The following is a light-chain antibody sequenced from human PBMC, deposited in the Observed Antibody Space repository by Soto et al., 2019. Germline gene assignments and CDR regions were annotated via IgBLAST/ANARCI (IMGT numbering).Light chain of an antibody. Sequence: QPVLTQPPSASASPGASVTLTCTLSSGYSHYEVDWYQQRPGKGPRFVMRVGTGGVVGSKGDGVPDRFSVLGSGLNRYLTIKNIQEEDESDYHCGADHGSGSSFVYVFGTGTKLTVL. CDR1: SGYSHYE. J-gene: IGLJ1*01. CDR2: VGTGGVVG. CDR3: GADHGSGSSFVYV. V-gene: IGLV9-49*03.